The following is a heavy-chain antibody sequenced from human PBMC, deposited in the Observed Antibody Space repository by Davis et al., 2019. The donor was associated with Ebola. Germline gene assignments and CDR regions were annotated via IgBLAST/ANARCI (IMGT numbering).Heavy chain of an antibody. CDR3: ARGDIVATMGSWFDP. D-gene: IGHD5-12*01. CDR1: GYTFTSYY. J-gene: IGHJ5*02. V-gene: IGHV1-46*01. CDR2: INPSGGST. Sequence: AASVKVSCKASGYTFTSYYMHWVRQAPGQGLEWMGIINPSGGSTSYAQKFQGRVTMTTDTSTSTAYMELRSLRSDDTAVYYCARGDIVATMGSWFDPWGQGVLVTVSS.